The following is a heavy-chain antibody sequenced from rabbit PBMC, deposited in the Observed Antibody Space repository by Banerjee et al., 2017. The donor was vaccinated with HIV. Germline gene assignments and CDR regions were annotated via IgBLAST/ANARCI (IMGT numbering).Heavy chain of an antibody. CDR2: IYAASSVSA. D-gene: IGHD1-1*01. CDR3: ARDPYGISSAYYAVKL. Sequence: QELMLVSGGGLVLPGGSLILSCKAFGLDFSTYGVKWVRQAPGKGLEWIGCIYAASSVSAYYASWAKGRFTISKPSSTTVTLQMTSLTAADTATYFCARDPYGISSAYYAVKLWGQGTLVTVS. V-gene: IGHV1S45*01. CDR1: GLDFSTYG. J-gene: IGHJ6*01.